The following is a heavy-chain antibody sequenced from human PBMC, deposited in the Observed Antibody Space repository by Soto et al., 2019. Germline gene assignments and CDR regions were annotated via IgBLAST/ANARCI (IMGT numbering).Heavy chain of an antibody. CDR2: ISFDGNIK. CDR1: GFTFSDYA. D-gene: IGHD6-19*01. V-gene: IGHV3-30-3*01. J-gene: IGHJ4*02. Sequence: QVQLVESGGGVVQPGRSLRLSCAASGFTFSDYAMYWVRQAPGKGLECVSVISFDGNIKYYTGSVKGRFTISRDNSKNTLHLQVNSLRTEDTALYYCARAPGHSVHSSGWQIDYWGQGTLVTVSS. CDR3: ARAPGHSVHSSGWQIDY.